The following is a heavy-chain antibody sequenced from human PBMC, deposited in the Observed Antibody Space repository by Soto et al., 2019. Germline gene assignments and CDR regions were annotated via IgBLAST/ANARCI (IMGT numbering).Heavy chain of an antibody. D-gene: IGHD3-22*01. V-gene: IGHV5-51*01. Sequence: GESLKISCKGSGYSFTSYWIGWVRQVPGKGLEWMGIIYPGDSDTRYSPSFQGQVTISADKSISTAYLRWSSLKASDTAMYYCARTTYHGYYYDSSGYYGHNGMDVWGQGTTVTVSS. CDR1: GYSFTSYW. CDR3: ARTTYHGYYYDSSGYYGHNGMDV. CDR2: IYPGDSDT. J-gene: IGHJ6*02.